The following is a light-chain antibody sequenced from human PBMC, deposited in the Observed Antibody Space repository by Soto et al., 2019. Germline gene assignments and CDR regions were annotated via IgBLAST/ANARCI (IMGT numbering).Light chain of an antibody. CDR2: GSF. CDR1: QSVRSN. V-gene: IGKV3-15*01. J-gene: IGKJ1*01. CDR3: QQYDIWPCT. Sequence: EIVMTQSPGTLSVSPGEGATLSCRASQSVRSNLAWYQQKPGQAPRLHIFGSFTRAPGVPSGFGGSGSGTEFTPTISSLQSEAFALYYGQQYDIWPCTFGQGTKVDIK.